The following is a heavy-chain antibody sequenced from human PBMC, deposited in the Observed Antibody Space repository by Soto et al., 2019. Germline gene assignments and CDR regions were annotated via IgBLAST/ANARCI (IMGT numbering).Heavy chain of an antibody. CDR1: GDTFSFYT. J-gene: IGHJ4*02. CDR3: ATSYGSGYRAFDY. Sequence: QVQLVQSGAELKKLGSSVKVSCKASGDTFSFYTINWVRQAPGLGLEWMGRVNPILSMSNYAQKFQGRVTMTADKSTSTAYMELRSLRSEDTAFYYCATSYGSGYRAFDYWGQGALVTVSS. D-gene: IGHD3-10*01. CDR2: VNPILSMS. V-gene: IGHV1-69*02.